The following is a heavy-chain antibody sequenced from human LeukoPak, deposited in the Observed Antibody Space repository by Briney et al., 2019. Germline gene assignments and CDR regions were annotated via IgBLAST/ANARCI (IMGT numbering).Heavy chain of an antibody. CDR3: AKDSGSRLRYYYYGMDV. CDR2: IKQDGSEK. V-gene: IGHV3-7*03. D-gene: IGHD6-13*01. CDR1: GFTFSSYW. J-gene: IGHJ6*02. Sequence: TGGSLRLSCAASGFTFSSYWMSWVRQAPGKGLEWVANIKQDGSEKYYVDSVKGRFTISRDNAKNSLYLQMNSLRAEDTALYYCAKDSGSRLRYYYYGMDVWGQGTTVTVSS.